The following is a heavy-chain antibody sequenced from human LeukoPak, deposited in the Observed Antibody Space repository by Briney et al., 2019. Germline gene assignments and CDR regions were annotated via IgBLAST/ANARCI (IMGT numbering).Heavy chain of an antibody. D-gene: IGHD3-10*01. CDR1: GYTFTSYY. CDR3: ARLRRPSGSGSYLFDY. V-gene: IGHV1-46*01. Sequence: ASVKVSCKASGYTFTSYYMHWVRQAPGQGLEWMGIINPSGGSTSYAQKFQGRVTMTRDTSTSTVYMELSSLRSEDTAVYYCARLRRPSGSGSYLFDYWGQGTLVTVSS. J-gene: IGHJ4*02. CDR2: INPSGGST.